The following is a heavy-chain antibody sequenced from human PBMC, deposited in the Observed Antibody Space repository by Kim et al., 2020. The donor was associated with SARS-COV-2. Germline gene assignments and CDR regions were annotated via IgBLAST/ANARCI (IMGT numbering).Heavy chain of an antibody. Sequence: ASVKVSCKASGYTFTSYGISWVRQAPGQGLEWMGWISAYNGNTNYAQKLQGRVTMTTDTSTSTAYMELRSLRSDDTAVYYCARWWFGELSTGGVDYYFDYWGQGTLVTVSS. V-gene: IGHV1-18*04. CDR1: GYTFTSYG. CDR2: ISAYNGNT. D-gene: IGHD3-10*01. CDR3: ARWWFGELSTGGVDYYFDY. J-gene: IGHJ4*02.